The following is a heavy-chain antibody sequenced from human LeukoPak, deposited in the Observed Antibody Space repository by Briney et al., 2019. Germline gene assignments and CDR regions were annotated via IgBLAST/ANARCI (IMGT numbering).Heavy chain of an antibody. J-gene: IGHJ5*02. V-gene: IGHV4-39*07. CDR2: IYYSGST. CDR1: GGSISSSSYY. CDR3: ARTGSYYDFWSGYPLGWFDP. D-gene: IGHD3-3*01. Sequence: SETLSLTCTVSGGSISSSSYYWGWIRQPPGKGLEWIGSIYYSGSTYYNPSLKSRVTISVDTSKNQFSLKLSSVTAADTAAYYCARTGSYYDFWSGYPLGWFDPWGQGTLVTVSS.